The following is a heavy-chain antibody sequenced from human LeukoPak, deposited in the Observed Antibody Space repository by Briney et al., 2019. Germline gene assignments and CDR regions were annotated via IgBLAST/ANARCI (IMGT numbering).Heavy chain of an antibody. J-gene: IGHJ4*02. Sequence: SETLSLTCTVSGACISSYYWSWIRQPPGKGLEWIGDIYYSGSIKYNPSLKSRVTMSVDTSKNQFSLKLSSVTAADTAIYYCARENPSGYYNRPIDYWGQGTLVTVSS. D-gene: IGHD3-22*01. CDR1: GACISSYY. CDR3: ARENPSGYYNRPIDY. V-gene: IGHV4-59*01. CDR2: IYYSGSI.